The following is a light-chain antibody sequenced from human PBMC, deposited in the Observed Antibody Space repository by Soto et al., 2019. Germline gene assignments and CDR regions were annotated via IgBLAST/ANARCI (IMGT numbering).Light chain of an antibody. J-gene: IGLJ2*01. CDR3: SSYGGSNHLV. CDR1: SSDVGGYKY. V-gene: IGLV2-8*01. Sequence: QSALTQPPSASGSPGQSVTISCTETSSDVGGYKYVSWYQQHPGKAPKLMIYDVSNRPSGVPDRFSGSKSGNTASLTVSGLRAEDGADYYCSSYGGSNHLVVGGGTKLTVL. CDR2: DVS.